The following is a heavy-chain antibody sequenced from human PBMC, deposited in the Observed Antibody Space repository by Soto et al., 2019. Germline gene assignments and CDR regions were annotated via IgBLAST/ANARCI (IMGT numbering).Heavy chain of an antibody. CDR1: GFTFSSYG. CDR2: IWYDGSNK. V-gene: IGHV3-33*01. J-gene: IGHJ4*02. D-gene: IGHD6-6*01. Sequence: GGSLRLSCAASGFTFSSYGMHWVRQAPGKGLEWVAVIWYDGSNKYYADSVKGRFTISRDNSKNTLYLQMNSLRAEDTAVYYCARDFEYSSSSIDYWGQGTLVTVSS. CDR3: ARDFEYSSSSIDY.